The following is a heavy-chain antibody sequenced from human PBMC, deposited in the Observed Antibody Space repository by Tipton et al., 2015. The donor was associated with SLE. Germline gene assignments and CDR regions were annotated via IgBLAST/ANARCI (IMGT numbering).Heavy chain of an antibody. CDR1: GFTFSTHW. Sequence: SLRLSCAVSGFTFSTHWMSWVRQAPGKGLEWVSAISGSGGSTYYADSVKGRFTISRDNSKNTLYLQMNSLRAEDTAVYYCAKGGSSDAFDIWGQGTMVTVSS. CDR2: ISGSGGST. CDR3: AKGGSSDAFDI. D-gene: IGHD6-6*01. J-gene: IGHJ3*02. V-gene: IGHV3-23*01.